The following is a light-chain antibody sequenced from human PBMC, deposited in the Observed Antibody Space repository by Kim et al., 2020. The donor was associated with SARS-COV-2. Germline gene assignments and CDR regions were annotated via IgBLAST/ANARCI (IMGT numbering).Light chain of an antibody. CDR2: HAS. CDR1: QNVSRNY. Sequence: EVVLTQSPGTLSLSPGEGATLSCRASQNVSRNYLAWYQQKPGQAPRLLIFHASSRLIGIPERFSGSGSGTDFTLTIGRLEPEDFAVYYCQQYGSPPRNFGQGTKLEI. J-gene: IGKJ2*01. CDR3: QQYGSPPRN. V-gene: IGKV3-20*01.